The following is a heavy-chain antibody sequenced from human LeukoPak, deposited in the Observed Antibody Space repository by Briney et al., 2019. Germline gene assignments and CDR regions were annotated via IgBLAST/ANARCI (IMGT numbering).Heavy chain of an antibody. D-gene: IGHD3-16*02. CDR2: IYYSGST. CDR1: GGSISSYY. J-gene: IGHJ4*02. CDR3: AREGGPYRPLDY. Sequence: SETLSPTCTVSGGSISSYYWSWIRQPPGKGLEWIGYIYYSGSTNYNPSLKSRVTISVDTSKNQFSLKLSSVTAADTAVYYCAREGGPYRPLDYSGQGIMVTVSS. V-gene: IGHV4-59*12.